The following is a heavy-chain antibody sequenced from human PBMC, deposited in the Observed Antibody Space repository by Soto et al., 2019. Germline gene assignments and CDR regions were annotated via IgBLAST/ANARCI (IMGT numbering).Heavy chain of an antibody. Sequence: QVQLVQSGAEVKKPGASVKVSCKASGYTFTNYGINWVRQAPGQGLEWLGWVSAYNGERRYAQRVQARVIMTTDTSTTTAYMELXXXXXXXXXXXYCSRGTSIPASGDYWGQGTLVTVSS. D-gene: IGHD6-6*01. CDR1: GYTFTNYG. CDR3: SRGTSIPASGDY. CDR2: VSAYNGER. J-gene: IGHJ4*01. V-gene: IGHV1-18*01.